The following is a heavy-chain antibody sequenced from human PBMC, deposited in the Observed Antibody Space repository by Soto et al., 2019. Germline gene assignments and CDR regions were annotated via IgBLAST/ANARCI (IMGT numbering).Heavy chain of an antibody. J-gene: IGHJ4*02. Sequence: SETLSLTCTVSGGSISRSNYYWDWIRQSPGKGLEWIGTTYYNGNAYYNPSLRSRVTMSVDTSKNQFSLKLMSVTAADTAVYYCARHFVAVVIKGWGYWGQGTLVTVSS. CDR1: GGSISRSNYY. CDR3: ARHFVAVVIKGWGY. CDR2: TYYNGNA. V-gene: IGHV4-39*01. D-gene: IGHD3-22*01.